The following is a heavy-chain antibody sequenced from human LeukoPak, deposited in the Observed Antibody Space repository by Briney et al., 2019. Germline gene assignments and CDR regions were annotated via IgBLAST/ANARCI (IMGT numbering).Heavy chain of an antibody. CDR3: ARDRYTYDFWSGYLDV. CDR2: ISSNSSTI. CDR1: GFTFSSYS. D-gene: IGHD3-3*01. Sequence: GSLRLSCAASGFTFSSYSMNWVRQAPGKGLEWVSYISSNSSTIYYADSVKGRFTISRDNAKNSLYLQMNSLRAEDTAVYYCARDRYTYDFWSGYLDVWGKGTTVTVSS. V-gene: IGHV3-48*04. J-gene: IGHJ6*03.